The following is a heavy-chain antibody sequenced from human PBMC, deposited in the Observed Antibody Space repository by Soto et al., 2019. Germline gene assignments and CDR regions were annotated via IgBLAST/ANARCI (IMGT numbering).Heavy chain of an antibody. CDR3: PRDFEDLRAAISGYYCYYGMEV. CDR1: VFTFSSYS. V-gene: IGHV3-21*01. CDR2: ISSSSSYI. Sequence: PVGSLRLSCASSVFTFSSYSMNCVRHSPGKWLEWVSSISSSSSYIYYADSVKGRFTISRDNAKNSLYLQMNSLRAEDTAVYYCPRDFEDLRAAISGYYCYYGMEVMGQGTRVRVSS. D-gene: IGHD2-2*02. J-gene: IGHJ6*01.